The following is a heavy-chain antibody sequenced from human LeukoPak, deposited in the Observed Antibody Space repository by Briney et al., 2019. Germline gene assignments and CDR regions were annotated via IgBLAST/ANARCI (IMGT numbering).Heavy chain of an antibody. Sequence: ASVKVSCKASGYTFTSYYMHWVRQAPGQGLEWMGIINPSGGSTSYAQKFQGRVTMTRDMSTSTVYMELSSLRSEDTAVYYCARANYFRVVTKTHTKMKYSSFHDYWGQGTLVTVSS. CDR3: ARANYFRVVTKTHTKMKYSSFHDY. V-gene: IGHV1-46*01. CDR2: INPSGGST. CDR1: GYTFTSYY. J-gene: IGHJ4*02. D-gene: IGHD6-6*01.